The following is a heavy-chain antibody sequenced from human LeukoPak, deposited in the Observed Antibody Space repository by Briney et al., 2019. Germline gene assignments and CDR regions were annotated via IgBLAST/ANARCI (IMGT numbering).Heavy chain of an antibody. J-gene: IGHJ4*02. Sequence: GESLKISCKGSGYTFTSYWIGWVRQMPGKGLEGMGMVYPGDSDTRYSPSFQGQVTISADKSINPASVQWSSLKASDTAMYYCARTAEASSGYSYWGQGTLVTVSS. V-gene: IGHV5-51*01. CDR3: ARTAEASSGYSY. D-gene: IGHD3-22*01. CDR1: GYTFTSYW. CDR2: VYPGDSDT.